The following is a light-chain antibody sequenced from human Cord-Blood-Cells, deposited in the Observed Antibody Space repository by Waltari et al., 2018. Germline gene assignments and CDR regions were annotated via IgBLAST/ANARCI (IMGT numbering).Light chain of an antibody. CDR2: EGS. J-gene: IGLJ3*02. CDR3: CSYAGSSTFGV. CDR1: SSDVGSYNL. Sequence: QSALTQPASVSGSPGQSITISCTGTSSDVGSYNLVPWYQQQPGKAPKLMIYEGSKRPSGVSNRFSGSKSGTTASLTISGLQAEDEADYYCCSYAGSSTFGVFGGGTKLTVL. V-gene: IGLV2-23*01.